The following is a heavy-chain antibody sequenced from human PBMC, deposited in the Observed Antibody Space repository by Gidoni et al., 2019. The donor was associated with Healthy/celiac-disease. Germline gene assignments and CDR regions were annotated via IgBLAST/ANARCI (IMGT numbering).Heavy chain of an antibody. CDR2: ISWNSGSI. Sequence: EVQLVESGGGLVQPGRSLRLSCAASGFTFDDYAMHGVRPAPGKGLEWVSVISWNSGSIGYADSVKGRFTISRDNAKNSLYLQMNSLRAEDTALYYCAKERIAVAGTLDYWGQGTLVTVSS. CDR3: AKERIAVAGTLDY. CDR1: GFTFDDYA. D-gene: IGHD6-19*01. V-gene: IGHV3-9*01. J-gene: IGHJ4*02.